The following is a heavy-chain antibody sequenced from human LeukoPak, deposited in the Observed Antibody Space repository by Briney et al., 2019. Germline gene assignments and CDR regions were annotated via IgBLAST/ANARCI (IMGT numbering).Heavy chain of an antibody. V-gene: IGHV1-24*01. CDR2: FDPEDGET. D-gene: IGHD2-2*01. Sequence: GASVKVSCKVSGYTLTELSMHWVRQAPGKGLEWMGGFDPEDGETIYAQKFQGRVTMTRDTSTSTVYMELSSLRSEDTAVYYCARDPFSLGYCSSTSCYAFDPWGQGTLVTVSS. J-gene: IGHJ5*02. CDR1: GYTLTELS. CDR3: ARDPFSLGYCSSTSCYAFDP.